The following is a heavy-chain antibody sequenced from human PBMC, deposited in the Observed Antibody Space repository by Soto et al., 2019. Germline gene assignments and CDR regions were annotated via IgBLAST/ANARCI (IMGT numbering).Heavy chain of an antibody. CDR3: ARRVGGGGRGWGSYYNAPRKGMDV. Sequence: PSETLSLTCTVSGGSISSGGYYWSWIRQHPGKGLEWIGYIYYSGSTYYNPSLKSRVTISVDTSKNQFSLKLSSVTAADTALYYCARRVGGGGRGWGSYYNAPRKGMDVWGPGTTVTVSS. CDR1: GGSISSGGYY. D-gene: IGHD3-10*01. V-gene: IGHV4-31*03. J-gene: IGHJ6*02. CDR2: IYYSGST.